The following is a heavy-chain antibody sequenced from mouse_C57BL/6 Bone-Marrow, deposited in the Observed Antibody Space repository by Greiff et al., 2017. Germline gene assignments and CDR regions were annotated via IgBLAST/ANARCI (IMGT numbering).Heavy chain of an antibody. V-gene: IGHV1-55*01. D-gene: IGHD2-3*01. CDR2: IYPGSGST. CDR3: ARRYCGWLLRWYFDV. Sequence: PGQGLEWLGDIYPGSGSTNYNEKFKSKGTLTVDTSSSTAYMQLSSLTSEDSAVYYWARRYCGWLLRWYFDVWGTGTTVTVSS. J-gene: IGHJ1*03.